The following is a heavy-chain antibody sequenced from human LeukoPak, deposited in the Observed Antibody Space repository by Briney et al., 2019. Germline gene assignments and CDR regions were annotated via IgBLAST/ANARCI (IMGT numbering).Heavy chain of an antibody. CDR3: ARGGVGGTTKQGAYYYGMDV. CDR1: GGTFSSYA. D-gene: IGHD2-2*01. V-gene: IGHV1-69*04. Sequence: SVKVSCKASGGTFSSYAISWVRQAPGQGLEWMGRIIPILGIANYAQKFQGRVTITADKSTSTAYMELSSLRSEDTAVYYCARGGVGGTTKQGAYYYGMDVWGQGTTVTVSS. CDR2: IIPILGIA. J-gene: IGHJ6*02.